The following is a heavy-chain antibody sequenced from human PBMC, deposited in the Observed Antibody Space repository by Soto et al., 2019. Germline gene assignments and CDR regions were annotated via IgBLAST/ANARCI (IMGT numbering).Heavy chain of an antibody. D-gene: IGHD3-22*01. V-gene: IGHV3-15*07. J-gene: IGHJ5*02. CDR1: GFSFSNAL. CDR3: TTDGMYYYDTLTWFDP. CDR2: IKSKTDGGTT. Sequence: GGGLGPSCAGSGFSFSNALGNWVRPAPGKGVEWVGRIKSKTDGGTTDYAAPVKGRFTISRDDSKNTLYLQMNSLKTEDTAVYYCTTDGMYYYDTLTWFDPWGQGTLVTVSS.